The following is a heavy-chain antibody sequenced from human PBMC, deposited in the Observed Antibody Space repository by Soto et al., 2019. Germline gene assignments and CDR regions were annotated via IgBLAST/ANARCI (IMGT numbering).Heavy chain of an antibody. J-gene: IGHJ4*02. V-gene: IGHV4-31*03. D-gene: IGHD3-22*01. CDR2: IYYSGST. Sequence: QVQLQESGPGLVKPSQTLSLTCTVSGGSISSGGYYWSWIRQHPGKGLEWIGYIYYSGSTYYNPSLKGRVTISVDTSKNQFSLKLSSVTAADTAVYYCARAGGTYYYDSSGPGGFDYWGQGTLVTVSS. CDR3: ARAGGTYYYDSSGPGGFDY. CDR1: GGSISSGGYY.